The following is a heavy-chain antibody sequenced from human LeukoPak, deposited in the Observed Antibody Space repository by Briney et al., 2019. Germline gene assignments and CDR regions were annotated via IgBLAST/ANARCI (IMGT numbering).Heavy chain of an antibody. J-gene: IGHJ6*02. V-gene: IGHV4-39*01. CDR2: IYYSGST. Sequence: SETLSLTCAVYGGSFSGYYWGWIRQPPGKGLEWIGSIYYSGSTYYNPSLKSRVTISVDTSKNQFSLKLSSVTAADTAVYYCARHAPIWVSYYYGMTSGAKGPRSLSP. D-gene: IGHD3-9*01. CDR3: ARHAPIWVSYYYGMTS. CDR1: GGSFSGYY.